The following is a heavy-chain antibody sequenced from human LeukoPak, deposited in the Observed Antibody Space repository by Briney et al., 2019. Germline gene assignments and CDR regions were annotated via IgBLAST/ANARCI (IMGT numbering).Heavy chain of an antibody. J-gene: IGHJ4*02. Sequence: SETLSLTCTVSGYSISSGYFWGWIRQPPGKGLEWIGSIYHSGTTYYNPSLKSRVTISVDTSKNQFSLRLSSVTAADTAVYYCARGSGLYYYDSSGYYYPFDYWGQGTLVTVSS. D-gene: IGHD3-22*01. V-gene: IGHV4-38-2*02. CDR3: ARGSGLYYYDSSGYYYPFDY. CDR2: IYHSGTT. CDR1: GYSISSGYF.